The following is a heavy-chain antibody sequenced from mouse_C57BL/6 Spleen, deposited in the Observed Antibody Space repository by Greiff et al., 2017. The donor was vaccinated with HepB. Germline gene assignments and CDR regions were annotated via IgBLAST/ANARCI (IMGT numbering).Heavy chain of an antibody. J-gene: IGHJ2*01. V-gene: IGHV5-17*01. D-gene: IGHD4-1*01. Sequence: EVMLVESGGGLVKPGGSLKLSCAASGFTFSDYGMHWVRQAPEKGLEWVAYISSGSSTIYYADTVKGRFTISRDNAKNTLFLQMTSLRSEDTAMYYCARRSPLGLDYWGQGTTLTVSS. CDR2: ISSGSSTI. CDR1: GFTFSDYG. CDR3: ARRSPLGLDY.